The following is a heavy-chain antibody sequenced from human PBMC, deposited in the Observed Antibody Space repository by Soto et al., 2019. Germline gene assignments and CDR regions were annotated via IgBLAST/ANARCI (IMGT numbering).Heavy chain of an antibody. CDR3: TRDPQPVDTGLAPYYYGMDV. D-gene: IGHD5-18*01. CDR1: GFTLRTYG. J-gene: IGHJ6*02. V-gene: IGHV3-33*01. CDR2: IWYDGSKK. Sequence: GGSLRLSCAASGFTLRTYGMHWVRQAPGKGLEWVAVIWYDGSKKYYADSVKGRFTISRDNSKNTLYLQMNSLSAEDTAVYFCTRDPQPVDTGLAPYYYGMDVWGQGTTVTVSS.